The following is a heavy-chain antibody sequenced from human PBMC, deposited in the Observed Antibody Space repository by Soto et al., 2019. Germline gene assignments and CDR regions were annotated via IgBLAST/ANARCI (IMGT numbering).Heavy chain of an antibody. Sequence: QVQLQESGPGLVKPSQTLSLTCTVSGGSIRSGGYYWSWIRQHQGTGLEWIGHIYYSGSTYYNPSLKSRVTISVDTSKNQFSLQLRSVTAADTAVYYCASDAPPGAAAGNINWFDPWCQGTMVTFSS. CDR1: GGSIRSGGYY. J-gene: IGHJ5*02. CDR2: IYYSGST. V-gene: IGHV4-31*03. D-gene: IGHD6-13*01. CDR3: ASDAPPGAAAGNINWFDP.